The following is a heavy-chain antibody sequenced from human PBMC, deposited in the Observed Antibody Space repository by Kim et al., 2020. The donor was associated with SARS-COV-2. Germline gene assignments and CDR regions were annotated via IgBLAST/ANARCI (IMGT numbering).Heavy chain of an antibody. V-gene: IGHV1-46*01. CDR1: GYTFTSYY. CDR2: INPSGGGA. Sequence: ASVKVSCKASGYTFTSYYINWVRQAPGQGLEWMGMINPSGGGATYAQKFQARVTMTRDTSTSTVYMELSSLRSGDTAVYYCARGMPATGTRGAFDIWGQG. J-gene: IGHJ3*02. D-gene: IGHD1-1*01. CDR3: ARGMPATGTRGAFDI.